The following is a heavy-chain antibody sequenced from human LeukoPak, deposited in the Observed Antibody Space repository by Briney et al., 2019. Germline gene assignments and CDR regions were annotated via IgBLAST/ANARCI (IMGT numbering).Heavy chain of an antibody. CDR3: AREGRKDTMIVVIIAFDF. Sequence: GGSLRLSCAASGFTFSTYAMSWVRQAPGKGLEWVSTVSGPGGSTYYADSVKGRFSISRDNSNNMVYLQMSRLRAEDTAIYYCAREGRKDTMIVVIIAFDFWGQGTLVTVSS. J-gene: IGHJ4*02. V-gene: IGHV3-23*01. D-gene: IGHD3-22*01. CDR1: GFTFSTYA. CDR2: VSGPGGST.